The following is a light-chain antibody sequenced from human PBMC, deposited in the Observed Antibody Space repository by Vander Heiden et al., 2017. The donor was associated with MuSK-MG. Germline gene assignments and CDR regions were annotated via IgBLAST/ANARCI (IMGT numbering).Light chain of an antibody. J-gene: IGLJ3*02. CDR2: SDN. CDR3: AAWDDSLNGPM. CDR1: SSNIGTNT. V-gene: IGLV1-44*01. Sequence: SVLPQPPSASGTPGQWVTISCSGSSSNIGTNTVNWYRHRPGTAPRLLIYSDNQRPSGVPDRFSGSKSGTAASLAISGLQAEDEADYYCAAWDDSLNGPMFGGGTKLTVL.